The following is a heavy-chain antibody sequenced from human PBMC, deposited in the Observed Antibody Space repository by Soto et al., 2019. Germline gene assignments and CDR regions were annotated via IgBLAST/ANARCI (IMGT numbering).Heavy chain of an antibody. D-gene: IGHD2-21*02. J-gene: IGHJ3*02. CDR1: GGSFRGYY. V-gene: IGHV4-34*01. CDR3: HADIGVVTANDAFDI. Sequence: SETLSLTCAVYGGSFRGYYWSWIRQPPGKGLEWIGEINHSGSTNYNPSLKSLVTISVDTSKNQFSLKLSSVTAADTAVYYCHADIGVVTANDAFDIWGQGTMVTVSS. CDR2: INHSGST.